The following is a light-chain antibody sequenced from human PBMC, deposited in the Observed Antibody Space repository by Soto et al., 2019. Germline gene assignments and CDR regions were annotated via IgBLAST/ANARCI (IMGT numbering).Light chain of an antibody. CDR1: SSDIGTYNF. V-gene: IGLV2-14*01. CDR3: SSYAATSSLV. CDR2: EVS. J-gene: IGLJ3*02. Sequence: QSALTQPASVSGSPGQSITMSCTGSSSDIGTYNFVSWYQQHADKAPRLILYEVSNRPSGVSSRFSGSKSGNSASLTISGLQPEAEAHYFCSSYAATSSLVFVGGTKLTVL.